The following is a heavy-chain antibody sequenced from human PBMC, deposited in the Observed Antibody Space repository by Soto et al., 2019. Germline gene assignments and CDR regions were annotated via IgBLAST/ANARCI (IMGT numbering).Heavy chain of an antibody. CDR2: IGVSSDA. V-gene: IGHV3-23*01. CDR1: GFTFSSYA. J-gene: IGHJ4*02. CDR3: AKNYFCDS. Sequence: EVQLLESGGGLVQPGESLRLSCAASGFTFSSYAMSWARQAPGKGLEWVSSIGVSSDAYYADSVKGRFTISRDNSRNTLYLQMNSLRAEDTALYYCAKNYFCDSWGQGNLVTVSS.